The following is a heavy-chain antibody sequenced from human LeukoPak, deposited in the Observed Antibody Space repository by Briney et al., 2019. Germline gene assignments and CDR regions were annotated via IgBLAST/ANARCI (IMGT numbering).Heavy chain of an antibody. D-gene: IGHD2-2*01. CDR2: VSASADST. CDR1: EFMFSKYA. Sequence: GGSLRLSCAASEFMFSKYAMSWVRQAPGKGLEWVSAVSASADSTYYADSVKGRFIISRDNSKNTLFLQMNSLRAEDTAVYYCARRPAIFMDGVYYYSMDVWGQGTTVTVSS. J-gene: IGHJ6*02. CDR3: ARRPAIFMDGVYYYSMDV. V-gene: IGHV3-23*01.